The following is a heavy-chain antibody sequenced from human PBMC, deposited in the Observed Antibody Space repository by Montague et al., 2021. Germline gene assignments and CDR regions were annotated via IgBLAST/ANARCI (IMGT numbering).Heavy chain of an antibody. CDR1: GFSFNYYA. D-gene: IGHD2-21*01. Sequence: SLRLSCAASGFSFNYYAMAWVRQAPGKGLEWVSAISGGGGNTYYADSVKGRFTISRDNAKNSLYLQMNSLRAEDTAVYFCARDQGQGYCGGDCYVGLDYWGQGTLVTVSS. V-gene: IGHV3-21*01. CDR3: ARDQGQGYCGGDCYVGLDY. CDR2: ISGGGGNT. J-gene: IGHJ4*02.